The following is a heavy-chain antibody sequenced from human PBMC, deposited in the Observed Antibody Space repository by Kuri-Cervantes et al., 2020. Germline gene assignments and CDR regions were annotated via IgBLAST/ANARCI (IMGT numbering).Heavy chain of an antibody. CDR2: IIPIFGTA. CDR1: GGTFSSYA. D-gene: IGHD6-6*01. Sequence: SVKVSCKASGGTFSSYAISWVRQAPGQGLEWMGGIIPIFGTANYAQEFQGRVTITTDESTSTAYMELSSLRSEDTAVYYCACKNPLIEDPYSSSTYYYYYMDVWGKGTTVTVSS. J-gene: IGHJ6*03. CDR3: ACKNPLIEDPYSSSTYYYYYMDV. V-gene: IGHV1-69*05.